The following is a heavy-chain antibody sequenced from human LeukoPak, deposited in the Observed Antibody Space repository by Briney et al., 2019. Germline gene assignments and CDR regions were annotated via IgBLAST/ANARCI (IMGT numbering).Heavy chain of an antibody. CDR1: GFTVSNKY. V-gene: IGHV3-53*01. D-gene: IGHD4-17*01. J-gene: IGHJ4*02. CDR2: LYNAGST. Sequence: GGSLRLSCVASGFTVSNKYMSWVRQAPGKGLEWVSVLYNAGSTYYADSVKGRFTISGDNSKNTVYLQMNSLRAEDTALYYCAKGGVYGDYYFDYWGQGTLVTVSS. CDR3: AKGGVYGDYYFDY.